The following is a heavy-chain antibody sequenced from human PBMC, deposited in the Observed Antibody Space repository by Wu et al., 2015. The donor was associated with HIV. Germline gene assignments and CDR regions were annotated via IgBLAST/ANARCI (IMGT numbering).Heavy chain of an antibody. D-gene: IGHD4-11*01. CDR3: ARDATPITTEFDY. V-gene: IGHV1-2*02. CDR2: INPNRGGT. Sequence: QVQLLQSGAEVKKPGASVMVSCKASGYTFADYYMYWVRQAPGQGLEWMGWINPNRGGTIYAEAFEGRVTVTTDTSMKTVYMELESLTSGDTAMYFCARDATPITTEFDYWGQGTLITVSS. J-gene: IGHJ4*02. CDR1: GYTFADYY.